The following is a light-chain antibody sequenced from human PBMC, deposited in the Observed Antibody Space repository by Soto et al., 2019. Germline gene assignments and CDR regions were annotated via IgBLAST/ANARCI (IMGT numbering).Light chain of an antibody. CDR3: SSYTSSNTLVV. Sequence: QSALTQPASVSGSPGQSITISCTGTSSDVGGYKYVSWYQQHPGKAPKLMIYEVSNRPPGVSNRFSGSKSGNTASLTISGLQAEDEADYYCSSYTSSNTLVVFGGGTQLTVL. CDR1: SSDVGGYKY. CDR2: EVS. V-gene: IGLV2-14*01. J-gene: IGLJ2*01.